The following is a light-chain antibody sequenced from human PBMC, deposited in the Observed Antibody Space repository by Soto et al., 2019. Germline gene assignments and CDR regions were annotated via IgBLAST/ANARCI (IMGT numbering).Light chain of an antibody. V-gene: IGLV2-14*01. Sequence: QSALTHPASVSGSPGQSITISCTGTSSDVGNYKYVSLYQQHPGKAPKLMIYEVSNRPSGVSNRFSGSKSGNTASPTISGLQAEDETDYYCFSYTSSGTYVFGTGTKVTVL. CDR3: FSYTSSGTYV. CDR1: SSDVGNYKY. CDR2: EVS. J-gene: IGLJ1*01.